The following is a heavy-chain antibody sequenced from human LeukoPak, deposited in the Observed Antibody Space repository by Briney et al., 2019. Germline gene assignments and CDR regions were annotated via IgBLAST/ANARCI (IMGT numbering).Heavy chain of an antibody. V-gene: IGHV4-59*01. CDR3: ARVMGYYYGSGMGSGMDV. Sequence: SSETLSLTCTVSGGSISSYYWSWIRQPPGKGLEWIGYIYYSGSTNYNPSLKSRVTISVDTSKNQFSLKLNSVTAADTAVYYCARVMGYYYGSGMGSGMDVWGQGTTVTVSS. CDR1: GGSISSYY. CDR2: IYYSGST. J-gene: IGHJ6*02. D-gene: IGHD3-10*01.